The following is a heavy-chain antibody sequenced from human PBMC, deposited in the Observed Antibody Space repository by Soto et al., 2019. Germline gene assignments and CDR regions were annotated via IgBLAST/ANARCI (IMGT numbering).Heavy chain of an antibody. CDR2: MNPHSGDT. CDR1: GYYFTSCH. V-gene: IGHV1-8*01. Sequence: VSVKGYCRAAGYYFTSCHFNYVRQATGQGLEWIGWMNPHSGDTGFSHRFQGRVTMTRNTSINTAYMELRSLRSQDTAVYSCARGSTGPVDHWGQGTQVTVSS. CDR3: ARGSTGPVDH. D-gene: IGHD3-10*01. J-gene: IGHJ4*02.